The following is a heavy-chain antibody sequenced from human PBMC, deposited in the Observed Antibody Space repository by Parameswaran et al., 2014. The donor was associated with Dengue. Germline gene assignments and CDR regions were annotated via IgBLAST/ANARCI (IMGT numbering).Heavy chain of an antibody. J-gene: IGHJ4*02. CDR3: ARDLVYYGFDY. CDR2: IYYSGST. D-gene: IGHD3-10*01. Sequence: VRQAPGKGLEWIGSIYYSGSTYYNPSLKSRVTISVDTSKNQFSLKLSSVTAADTAVYYCARDLVYYGFDYWGQGTLVTVSS. V-gene: IGHV4-39*07.